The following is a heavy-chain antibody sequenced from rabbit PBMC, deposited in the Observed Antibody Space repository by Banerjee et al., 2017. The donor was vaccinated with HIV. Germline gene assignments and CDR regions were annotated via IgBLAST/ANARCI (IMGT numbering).Heavy chain of an antibody. D-gene: IGHD4-1*01. CDR3: VREVAAKFNL. V-gene: IGHV1S47*01. Sequence: QEQLVESGGGLVQPGGSLKLSCKVSGFDFSSYGVSRVRQAPGKGLEWIGYIDPIFGITYFANWVNGRFTISSHNAQNTVFLQLNSLTAADTATYFCVREVAAKFNLWGPGTLVTVS. J-gene: IGHJ4*01. CDR1: GFDFSSYG. CDR2: IDPIFGIT.